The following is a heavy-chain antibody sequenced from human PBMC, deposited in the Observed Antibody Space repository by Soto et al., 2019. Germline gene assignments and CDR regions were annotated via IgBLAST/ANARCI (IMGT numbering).Heavy chain of an antibody. CDR3: ARGPRNWGVDY. CDR1: GYTFTSYD. Sequence: QVQLVQSGAEVKKTGASVKVSCKAAGYTFTSYDINWVRQATGQGYEWMGWMNPNSGNTGYAQKFQGRVTMTRDTSKSTAFMELSSLRSEDTAVYYCARGPRNWGVDYWGQGTLVTVSS. CDR2: MNPNSGNT. D-gene: IGHD7-27*01. J-gene: IGHJ4*02. V-gene: IGHV1-8*01.